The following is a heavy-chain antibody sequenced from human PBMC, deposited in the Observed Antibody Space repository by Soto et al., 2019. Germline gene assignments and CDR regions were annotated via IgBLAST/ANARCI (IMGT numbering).Heavy chain of an antibody. CDR2: IYSGGST. V-gene: IGHV3-66*01. CDR3: ARSGPYGDYDY. CDR1: GFTVSSNH. D-gene: IGHD4-17*01. Sequence: EVQLVESGGGLVQPGGSLRLSCAASGFTVSSNHMSWVRQAPGKGLEWVTVIYSGGSTYYADSVKGRFTISRDNSKTTMYLQMDSLRAEDTAVYYCARSGPYGDYDYWGQGTLVTVSS. J-gene: IGHJ4*02.